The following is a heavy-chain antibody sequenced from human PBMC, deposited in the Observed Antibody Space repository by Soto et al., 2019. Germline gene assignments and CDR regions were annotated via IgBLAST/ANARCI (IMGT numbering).Heavy chain of an antibody. CDR2: IKQDGSEK. V-gene: IGHV3-7*01. D-gene: IGHD3-9*01. CDR3: ARPILTGHNDAFDI. Sequence: GGSLRLSCAASGFTFSSYWMSWVRQAPGKGLEWVANIKQDGSEKYYVDSVKGRFTISRDNAKNSLYLQMNSLRAEYTAVYYCARPILTGHNDAFDIWGQGTMVTVSS. CDR1: GFTFSSYW. J-gene: IGHJ3*02.